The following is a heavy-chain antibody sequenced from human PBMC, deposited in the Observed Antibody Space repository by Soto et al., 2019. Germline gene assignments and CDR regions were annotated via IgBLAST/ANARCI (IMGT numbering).Heavy chain of an antibody. CDR3: AKEPQYLNWFDP. CDR1: GFTFSSYG. Sequence: PGGSLRLSCAASGFTFSSYGMHWVRQAPGKGLEWVAVISYDGSNKYYADSVKGRFTISRDNSKNTLYLQMNSLRAEDTAVYYCAKEPQYLNWFDPWGQGT. J-gene: IGHJ5*02. CDR2: ISYDGSNK. D-gene: IGHD4-4*01. V-gene: IGHV3-30*18.